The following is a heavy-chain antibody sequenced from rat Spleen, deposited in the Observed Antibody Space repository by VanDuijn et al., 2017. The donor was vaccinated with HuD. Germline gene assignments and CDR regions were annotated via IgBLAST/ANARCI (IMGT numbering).Heavy chain of an antibody. D-gene: IGHD1-5*01. V-gene: IGHV5S13*01. CDR2: ISTGGTGT. CDR3: ARGGYNYGWFAY. J-gene: IGHJ3*01. Sequence: EVQLVESGGGLVQPGRSLKLSCAASGFTFNNYGMAWVRQTPTKGLEWVASISTGGTGTYYRDSVKGRFTLSRDNAKSTLFLQMDSLRSEDTASYYCARGGYNYGWFAYWGQGTLVTVSS. CDR1: GFTFNNYG.